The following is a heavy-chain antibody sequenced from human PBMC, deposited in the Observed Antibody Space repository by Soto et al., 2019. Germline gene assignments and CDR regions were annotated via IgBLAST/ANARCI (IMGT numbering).Heavy chain of an antibody. D-gene: IGHD3-22*01. CDR1: GFAFSTFS. Sequence: PGGSLRLSCAASGFAFSTFSMTWVRQAPGKGLEWVAAISVSGNNAYCADSVKGRFTTSRDNSQNSVFFQMGSLRADDTAVYYCARDQLRPGILYSLGVLLPEYGLWGQGTLVTVSS. CDR3: ARDQLRPGILYSLGVLLPEYGL. J-gene: IGHJ4*02. V-gene: IGHV3-23*01. CDR2: ISVSGNNA.